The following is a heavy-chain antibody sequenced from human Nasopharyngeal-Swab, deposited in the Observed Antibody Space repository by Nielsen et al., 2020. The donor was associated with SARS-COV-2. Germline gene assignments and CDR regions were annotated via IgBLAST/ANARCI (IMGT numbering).Heavy chain of an antibody. D-gene: IGHD1-1*01. CDR2: IVVGSGNT. CDR3: AADLARTTGTTN. CDR1: GFTFTSSA. J-gene: IGHJ4*02. Sequence: SVKVSCKASGFTFTSSAVQWVRQARGQRLEWIGWIVVGSGNTNYAQKFQERVTITRDMSTSTAYMELSSLGSEDTAVYYCAADLARTTGTTNWGQGTLVTVSS. V-gene: IGHV1-58*01.